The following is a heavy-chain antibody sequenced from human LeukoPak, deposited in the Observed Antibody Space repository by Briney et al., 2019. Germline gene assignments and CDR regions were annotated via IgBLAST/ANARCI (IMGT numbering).Heavy chain of an antibody. J-gene: IGHJ4*02. V-gene: IGHV1-2*02. CDR2: INPDSGGT. Sequence: ASVKVSCKASGYTFTGYYMHWVRQAPGQGLEWMGWINPDSGGTNYAQKFQGRVTMTRDTSISTAYMELSRLRSDDTAVYYCARDVNYYYGSGSPLDYWGQGTLVTVSS. CDR1: GYTFTGYY. CDR3: ARDVNYYYGSGSPLDY. D-gene: IGHD3-10*01.